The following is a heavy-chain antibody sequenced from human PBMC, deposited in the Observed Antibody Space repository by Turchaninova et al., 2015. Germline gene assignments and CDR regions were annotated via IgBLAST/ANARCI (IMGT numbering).Heavy chain of an antibody. J-gene: IGHJ4*02. CDR3: ARDLATVTLDY. CDR1: GLSFTTYG. Sequence: VESGGGMAQVGESLRLAWEGSGLSFTTYGRHWVRKAPGKGLEWVAVVSYDGIRKFYADSVKGRFTISRDDSRNTVYLKVKGLRVDDTAVYYCARDLATVTLDYWGQGTLVTVSS. CDR2: VSYDGIRK. V-gene: IGHV3-33*01. D-gene: IGHD4-17*01.